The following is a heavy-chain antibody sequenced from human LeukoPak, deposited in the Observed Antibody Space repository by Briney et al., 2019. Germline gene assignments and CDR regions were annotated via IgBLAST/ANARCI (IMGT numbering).Heavy chain of an antibody. D-gene: IGHD2-2*01. Sequence: ASVTVSCTASGYTFTTYGISWVRQAPGHGLEWMGWISAYNGNTNYAQKLQGTVTIPTDTTTSTAYMELRSLRSDDTAVYYCARDLVVVPAARLDFPNAFDIWGQGTMVTVSS. CDR1: GYTFTTYG. V-gene: IGHV1-18*01. J-gene: IGHJ3*02. CDR3: ARDLVVVPAARLDFPNAFDI. CDR2: ISAYNGNT.